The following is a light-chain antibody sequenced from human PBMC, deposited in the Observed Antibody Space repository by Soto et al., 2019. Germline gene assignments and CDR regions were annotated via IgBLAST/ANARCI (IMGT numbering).Light chain of an antibody. CDR3: ATWDRSLRVVI. CDR2: ENE. Sequence: QSVLTQPPSVSAAPGQRVTISCSGTTSNIGNHFVSWYRQFPGTVPKLLIYENEKRPSGIPDRLSGSKSGTSATLDITGLQTGDEGDYYCATWDRSLRVVIFGGGTKLTVL. V-gene: IGLV1-51*01. CDR1: TSNIGNHF. J-gene: IGLJ2*01.